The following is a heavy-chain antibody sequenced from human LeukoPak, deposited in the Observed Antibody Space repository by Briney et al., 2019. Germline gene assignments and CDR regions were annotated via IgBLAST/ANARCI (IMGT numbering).Heavy chain of an antibody. D-gene: IGHD3-22*01. J-gene: IGHJ4*02. V-gene: IGHV1-18*01. CDR3: ARDRPPGRGYYPVSPFDY. CDR1: GGTFSSYA. CDR2: ISTYNDNT. Sequence: GASVKVSCKASGGTFSSYAISWVRQAPGQGLEWMGWISTYNDNTNYAQNLQDRVTMTTDTSTSTAYMELRSLRSDDTAVYYCARDRPPGRGYYPVSPFDYWGQGTLVIVSS.